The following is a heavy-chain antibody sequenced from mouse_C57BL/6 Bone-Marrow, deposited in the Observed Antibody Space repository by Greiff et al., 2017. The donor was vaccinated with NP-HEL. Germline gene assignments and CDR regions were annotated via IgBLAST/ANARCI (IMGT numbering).Heavy chain of an antibody. J-gene: IGHJ2*01. V-gene: IGHV1-53*01. D-gene: IGHD3-2*02. Sequence: VQLQQPRTELVKPGASVKLPCKASGYTFTSNWMHWVRQRPGQGLEWIGNINPSNGGTNYNEKFKSKATLTVDKSSSTAYMQLSSLTSEDSAVYYCARDSGYAFDYWGQGTTLTVSS. CDR3: ARDSGYAFDY. CDR2: INPSNGGT. CDR1: GYTFTSNW.